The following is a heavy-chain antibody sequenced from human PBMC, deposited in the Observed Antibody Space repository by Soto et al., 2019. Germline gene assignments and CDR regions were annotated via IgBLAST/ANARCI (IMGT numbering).Heavy chain of an antibody. J-gene: IGHJ4*02. D-gene: IGHD2-8*02. CDR3: ARDVNNTVDY. CDR1: GGSIGSSSYY. CDR2: IYYSGST. V-gene: IGHV4-31*03. Sequence: SETLSLTCTVSGGSIGSSSYYWGWIRQPPGKGLEWIGYIYYSGSTYYNPSLKSRVTISVDTSKNQFSLKLSSVTAADTAVYYCARDVNNTVDYWGQGTLVTVSS.